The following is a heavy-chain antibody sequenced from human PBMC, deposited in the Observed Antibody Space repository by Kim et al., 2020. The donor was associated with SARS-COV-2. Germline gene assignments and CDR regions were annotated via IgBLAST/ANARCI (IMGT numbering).Heavy chain of an antibody. CDR3: ARELSSSWYDY. D-gene: IGHD6-13*01. CDR2: T. J-gene: IGHJ4*02. Sequence: TSYPQKFPGGVTIARATSTSTGYMELSSLRSEDTAVYYCARELSSSWYDYWGQGTLVTVSS. V-gene: IGHV1-46*01.